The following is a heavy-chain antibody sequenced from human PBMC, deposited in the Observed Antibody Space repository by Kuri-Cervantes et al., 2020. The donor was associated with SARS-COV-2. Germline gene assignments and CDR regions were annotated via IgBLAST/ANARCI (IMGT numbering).Heavy chain of an antibody. CDR1: GYALTDYY. V-gene: IGHV1-2*04. J-gene: IGHJ4*02. Sequence: ASVKVSCKASGYALTDYYIHWVRQAPGQGLEWMGWLNPNTGGTNYAQKFQGWVTMTRDTSLTTAYMELTRLTSDDSAVYYCARGEGSRGLMVVLGWRGAGRLDFWGQGTLVTVSS. CDR2: LNPNTGGT. CDR3: ARGEGSRGLMVVLGWRGAGRLDF. D-gene: IGHD3-10*01.